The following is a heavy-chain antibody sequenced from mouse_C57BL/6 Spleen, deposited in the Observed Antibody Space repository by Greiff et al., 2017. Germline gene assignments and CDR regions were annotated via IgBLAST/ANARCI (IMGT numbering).Heavy chain of an antibody. CDR3: TRTYGDY. Sequence: QVQLQQSGAELVRPGASVTLSCKASGYTFTDYEMHWVKQTPVHGLEWIGAIDPETGGTAYNQKFKGKAILTVDKSSSTAYMELRSLTSEDSAVYYCTRTYGDYWGQGTTLTVSS. D-gene: IGHD1-1*01. CDR1: GYTFTDYE. V-gene: IGHV1-15*01. J-gene: IGHJ2*01. CDR2: IDPETGGT.